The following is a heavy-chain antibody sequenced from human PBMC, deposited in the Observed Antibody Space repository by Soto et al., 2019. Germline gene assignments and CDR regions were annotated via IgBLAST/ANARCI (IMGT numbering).Heavy chain of an antibody. CDR1: GFTFNSYT. J-gene: IGHJ4*02. V-gene: IGHV3-64*01. CDR2: ISGNGGST. D-gene: IGHD3-22*01. Sequence: GGSLRLSCAASGFTFNSYTMHWVRQAPGKGLEYVSAISGNGGSTYYANSVKGRFTISRDNSKNTLYPQMGSLRAEDMAVYYCARAHVMYYYDSSGHFDYWGQGTLVTVSS. CDR3: ARAHVMYYYDSSGHFDY.